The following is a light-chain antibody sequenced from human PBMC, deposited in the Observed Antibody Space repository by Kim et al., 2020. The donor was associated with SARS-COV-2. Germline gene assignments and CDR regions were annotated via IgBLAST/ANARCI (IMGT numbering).Light chain of an antibody. CDR2: GAS. V-gene: IGKV3-15*01. CDR3: QQYNNWPYT. CDR1: QSIGSS. J-gene: IGKJ2*01. Sequence: VPPGERATLSGRASQSIGSSLAWYQQKPGQAPRLLVYGASTRATGIPASFSGSGSGTEFTLTISSLQSEDFAVYYCQQYNNWPYTFGQGTKVDIK.